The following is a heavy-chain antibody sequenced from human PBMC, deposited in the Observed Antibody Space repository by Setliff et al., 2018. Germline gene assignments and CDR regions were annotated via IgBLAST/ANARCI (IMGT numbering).Heavy chain of an antibody. D-gene: IGHD2-2*01. J-gene: IGHJ4*02. V-gene: IGHV4-34*01. CDR3: RLAHCSNNCEEALDY. CDR1: GGSFSNYY. CDR2: VSHSGST. Sequence: SETLSLTCAVYGGSFSNYYWSWIRQPPGKGLECLGEVSHSGSTNYNPSLKSGVTMSVDTSKNQFSLKLNSVAAADTAVYYFRLAHCSNNCEEALDYWSQGTLVTVSS.